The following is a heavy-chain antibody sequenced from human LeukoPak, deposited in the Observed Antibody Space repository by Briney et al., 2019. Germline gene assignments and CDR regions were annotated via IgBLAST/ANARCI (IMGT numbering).Heavy chain of an antibody. J-gene: IGHJ5*02. CDR1: GYTFTSYD. V-gene: IGHV1-8*01. CDR3: ARDLLGWFDP. CDR2: MNPNSGNT. D-gene: IGHD7-27*01. Sequence: ASVKVSCKASGYTFTSYDINWVRQATGQGLEWMGWMNPNSGNTGYAQKFQGRVTITTDGSTSTAYMELSSLRSEDTAVYYCARDLLGWFDPWGQGTLVTVSS.